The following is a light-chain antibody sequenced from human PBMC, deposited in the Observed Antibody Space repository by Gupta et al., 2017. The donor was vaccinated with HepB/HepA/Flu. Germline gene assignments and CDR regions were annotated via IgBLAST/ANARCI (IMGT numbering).Light chain of an antibody. CDR3: LQRNDYPLT. Sequence: DIQSTHSPSSLSASVGDRVTITCRASQGIRDDLGWYQQKPGRAAKRLIYAASSLQSGVPSRFSGSGFGTEFTLTISSLQPEDFATYFCLQRNDYPLTFGGGTKVEIK. CDR2: AAS. V-gene: IGKV1-17*01. CDR1: QGIRDD. J-gene: IGKJ4*01.